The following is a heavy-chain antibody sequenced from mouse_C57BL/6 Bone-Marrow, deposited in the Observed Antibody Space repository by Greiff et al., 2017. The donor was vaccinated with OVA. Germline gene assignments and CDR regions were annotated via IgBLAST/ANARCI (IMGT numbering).Heavy chain of an antibody. CDR2: IDPEAGDT. Sequence: VQLQQSGAELVKPGASVKLSCTASGFNIKDYYMHWVKQRPEQGLEWIGRIDPEAGDTNYAPKFQGKATITADTSSNTAYLQLSSLTSEDTAGYYGAPRSSRDAMDYWGQGTSVTVSS. V-gene: IGHV14-2*01. D-gene: IGHD1-1*01. J-gene: IGHJ4*01. CDR3: APRSSRDAMDY. CDR1: GFNIKDYY.